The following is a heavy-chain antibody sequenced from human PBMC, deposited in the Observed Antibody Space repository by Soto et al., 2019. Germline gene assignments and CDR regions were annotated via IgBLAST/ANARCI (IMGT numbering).Heavy chain of an antibody. CDR1: GGTFSSYA. D-gene: IGHD3-3*01. J-gene: IGHJ6*02. V-gene: IGHV1-69*01. CDR3: ALMCNYDFWSGYPPPSYYYGMDV. Sequence: QVQLVQSGAEVKKPGSSVKVSCKASGGTFSSYAISWVRQAPGQGLEWMGGIIPIFGTANYAQKFQGRVTITADESTSTAYMELSSLRSEDTAVYYCALMCNYDFWSGYPPPSYYYGMDVWGQGTTVTVSS. CDR2: IIPIFGTA.